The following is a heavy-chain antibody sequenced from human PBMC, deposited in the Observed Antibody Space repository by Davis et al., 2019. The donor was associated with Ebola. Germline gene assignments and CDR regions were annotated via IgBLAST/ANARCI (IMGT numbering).Heavy chain of an antibody. J-gene: IGHJ4*02. CDR3: ARGIWVTRPSNHFDY. Sequence: GESLKISCAASGFTFSSYSMNWVRQAPGKGLEWVSYISSSSSTIYYADSVKGRFTISRDNAKNSLYLQMNSLRAEDTAVYYCARGIWVTRPSNHFDYWGQGTLVTVSS. CDR1: GFTFSSYS. V-gene: IGHV3-48*01. D-gene: IGHD2-21*01. CDR2: ISSSSSTI.